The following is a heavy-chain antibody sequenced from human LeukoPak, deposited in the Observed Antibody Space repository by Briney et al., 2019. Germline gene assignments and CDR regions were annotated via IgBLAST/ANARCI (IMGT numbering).Heavy chain of an antibody. CDR3: ARGINYGDYPDAFDI. V-gene: IGHV4-59*01. J-gene: IGHJ3*02. D-gene: IGHD4-17*01. Sequence: SXTLSLTCTVSGGSISSYYWSWIRQPPGKGLEWIGYIYYSGSTNYNPSLKSRVTISVDTSKNQFSLKLSSVTAADTAVYYCARGINYGDYPDAFDIWGQGTMVTVSS. CDR2: IYYSGST. CDR1: GGSISSYY.